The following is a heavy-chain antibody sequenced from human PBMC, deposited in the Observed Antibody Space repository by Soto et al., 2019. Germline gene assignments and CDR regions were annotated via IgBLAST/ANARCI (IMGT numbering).Heavy chain of an antibody. D-gene: IGHD2-2*01. CDR3: ARDCSSSSFSLWKY. J-gene: IGHJ4*02. Sequence: EVQLLESGGGLVQPGGSLRLSCAASGFTFSNYAMTWVRQAPGKGLEWVSGMTGNGDTTYYADSVKGRFTVFRDNSKNTLYLQMNSLRAEDMAIYYCARDCSSSSFSLWKYWGQGTLVTVSS. CDR2: MTGNGDTT. V-gene: IGHV3-23*01. CDR1: GFTFSNYA.